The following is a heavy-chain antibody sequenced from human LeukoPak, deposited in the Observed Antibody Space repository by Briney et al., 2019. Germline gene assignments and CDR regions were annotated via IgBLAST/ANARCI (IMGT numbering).Heavy chain of an antibody. D-gene: IGHD3-22*01. CDR1: DGSFSGYY. V-gene: IGHV4-34*01. CDR3: VRYSGYYLSYFDY. J-gene: IGHJ4*02. Sequence: PSETLSLTCAVYDGSFSGYYWSWIRQPPGEGLEWIGEINHSGSTNYNPSLKSRATISVDTSKNQFSLKLSSVTAADTAVYYCVRYSGYYLSYFDYWGQGTLVTVSS. CDR2: INHSGST.